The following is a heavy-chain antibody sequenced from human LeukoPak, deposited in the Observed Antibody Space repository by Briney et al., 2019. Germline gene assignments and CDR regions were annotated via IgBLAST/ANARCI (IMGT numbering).Heavy chain of an antibody. CDR1: GFALRSYS. V-gene: IGHV3-21*04. D-gene: IGHD6-19*01. Sequence: GGSLRLSCAASGFALRSYSVTWVRQAPGKGLEWVSSISSTSAYIYYAESVKGRFSISRDNVDNVVHLQMSSLRNEDTAFYYCARVAVAGPTGWFDSWGQGTLVTVSS. J-gene: IGHJ5*01. CDR2: ISSTSAYI. CDR3: ARVAVAGPTGWFDS.